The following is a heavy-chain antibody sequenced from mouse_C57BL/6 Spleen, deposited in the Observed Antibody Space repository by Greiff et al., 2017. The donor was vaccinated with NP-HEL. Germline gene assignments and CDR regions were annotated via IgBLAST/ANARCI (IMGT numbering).Heavy chain of an antibody. J-gene: IGHJ1*03. CDR2: INPNNGGT. CDR1: GYTFTDYN. D-gene: IGHD1-1*01. Sequence: EVQLVESGPELVKPGASVKMSCKASGYTFTDYNMHWVKQSHGKSLEWIGYINPNNGGTSYIQKFKGKATLTVNKSSSTAYMELRSLTSEDSAVYYCARLGTTVGYFDVWGTGTTVTVSS. CDR3: ARLGTTVGYFDV. V-gene: IGHV1-22*01.